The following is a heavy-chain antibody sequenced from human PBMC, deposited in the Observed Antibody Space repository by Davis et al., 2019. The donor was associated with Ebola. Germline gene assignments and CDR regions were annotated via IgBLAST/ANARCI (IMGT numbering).Heavy chain of an antibody. CDR2: VNPYSGGT. CDR3: ARTSIVGTTTTASDI. Sequence: AASVKVSCKASGGTFSSYAISWVRQAPGQGLEWMGRVNPYSGGTNYAQKFQARVTMTRDTSISTAYMELRSLRSDDTAVYFCARTSIVGTTTTASDIWDQGTKVTVSS. J-gene: IGHJ3*02. D-gene: IGHD1-26*01. V-gene: IGHV1-2*06. CDR1: GGTFSSYA.